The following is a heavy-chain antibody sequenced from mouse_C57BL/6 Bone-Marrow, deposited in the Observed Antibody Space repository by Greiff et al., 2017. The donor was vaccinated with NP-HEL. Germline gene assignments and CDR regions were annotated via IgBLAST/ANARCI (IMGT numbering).Heavy chain of an antibody. CDR3: ARKSTPNGRGAMDY. CDR1: GYTFTSYG. V-gene: IGHV1-81*01. CDR2: IYPRSGNT. J-gene: IGHJ4*01. D-gene: IGHD5-1*01. Sequence: VQLQESGAELARPGASVKLSCKASGYTFTSYGISWVKQRTGQGLEWIGEIYPRSGNTYYNEKFKGKATLTADKSSSTAYMELRSLTSEDSAVYFCARKSTPNGRGAMDYWGQGTSVTVSS.